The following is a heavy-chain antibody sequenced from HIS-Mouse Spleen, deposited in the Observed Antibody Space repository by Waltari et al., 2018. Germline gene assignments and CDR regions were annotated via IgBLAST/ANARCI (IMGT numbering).Heavy chain of an antibody. V-gene: IGHV4-39*07. J-gene: IGHJ3*02. CDR3: AREFGLLPPISSRDYDAFDI. CDR1: GGSISSSCYY. CDR2: IYYSGST. Sequence: QLQLQESGPGLVKPSETLSLTCTVSGGSISSSCYYWGWIRQPPGKGLEWIGSIYYSGSTYYNPSLKSRVTISVDTSKNQFSLKLSSVTAADTAVYYCAREFGLLPPISSRDYDAFDIWGQGTMVTVSS. D-gene: IGHD3-10*01.